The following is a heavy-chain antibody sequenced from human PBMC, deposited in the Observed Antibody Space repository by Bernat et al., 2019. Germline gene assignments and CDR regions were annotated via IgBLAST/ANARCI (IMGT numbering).Heavy chain of an antibody. V-gene: IGHV3-21*01. CDR3: ASDESVRCLVY. J-gene: IGHJ4*02. CDR1: GFTFSSYS. Sequence: EVQLVESGGGLVKPGGSLRLSCAASGFTFSSYSMNWVRQAPGKGLEWVSSISSSSSYIYYADSVKGRFTISRDNSKNTLYLQMNSLRAEDTAVYYCASDESVRCLVYWGQGTLVTVSS. D-gene: IGHD2-15*01. CDR2: ISSSSSYI.